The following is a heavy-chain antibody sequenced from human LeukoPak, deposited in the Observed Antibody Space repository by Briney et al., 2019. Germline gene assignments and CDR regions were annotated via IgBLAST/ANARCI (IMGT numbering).Heavy chain of an antibody. CDR3: ARGDSSGWYYFDY. Sequence: GGSLRLTCAASGFTFSGYAMSWVRQAPGKGLQWVSTISRSGDNTYYADSVKGRFTISRDNAKNSLYLQMNSLRAEDTAVYYCARGDSSGWYYFDYWGQGTLVTVSS. J-gene: IGHJ4*02. CDR2: ISRSGDNT. D-gene: IGHD6-19*01. V-gene: IGHV3-21*01. CDR1: GFTFSGYA.